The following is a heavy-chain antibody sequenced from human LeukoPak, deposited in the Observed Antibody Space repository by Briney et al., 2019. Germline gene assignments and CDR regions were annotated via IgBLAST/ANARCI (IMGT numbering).Heavy chain of an antibody. Sequence: GGSPRLSCAASGFTFSSYSINWVRQAPGKGLEWVSYISSSSSNIYYAESVKGRFSISRDNAKNSLYLQMNSLRAEDTAVYYCARGYSYGYGGFDYWGQGTLVIVSS. CDR3: ARGYSYGYGGFDY. J-gene: IGHJ4*02. CDR1: GFTFSSYS. D-gene: IGHD5-18*01. CDR2: ISSSSSNI. V-gene: IGHV3-48*04.